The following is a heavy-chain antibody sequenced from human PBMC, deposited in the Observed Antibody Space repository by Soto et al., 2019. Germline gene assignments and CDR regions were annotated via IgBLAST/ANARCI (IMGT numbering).Heavy chain of an antibody. CDR1: GGSFSGYY. CDR3: ARGVLRFLEWLL. D-gene: IGHD3-3*01. V-gene: IGHV4-34*01. J-gene: IGHJ4*02. Sequence: QVQLQQWGAGLLKPSETLSLTCAVYGGSFSGYYWSWIRQPPGKGLEWIGEINHSGSTNYNPSLKSGVTISVDASKNQFSLKLSFVPAADTAVYYWARGVLRFLEWLLWGQGPLVTVSS. CDR2: INHSGST.